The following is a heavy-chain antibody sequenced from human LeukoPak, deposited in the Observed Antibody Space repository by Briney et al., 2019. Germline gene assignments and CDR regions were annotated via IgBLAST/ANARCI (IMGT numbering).Heavy chain of an antibody. Sequence: SGTLSLTCAVSGGSISSNNWWGWVRQPPGKGLESIGEIYHSGSPNYNPSLKSRVTISVDKSRNHFSLNLSSVTAADTAVYYCARVNINNWHSCDYWGQGTLVTVSS. D-gene: IGHD1-1*01. V-gene: IGHV4-4*02. CDR1: GGSISSNNW. CDR3: ARVNINNWHSCDY. CDR2: IYHSGSP. J-gene: IGHJ4*02.